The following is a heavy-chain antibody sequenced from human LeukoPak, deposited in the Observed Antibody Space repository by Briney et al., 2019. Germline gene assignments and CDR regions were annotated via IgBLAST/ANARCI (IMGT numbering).Heavy chain of an antibody. CDR3: ARRLTQYDCFDP. J-gene: IGHJ5*02. CDR1: GDSVSSNSVT. Sequence: SQTLSLTCAISGDSVSSNSVTWNWIRQSPSRGLEWLGRTYYRSTWYNDYAVSVRGRITVNPDTSKNQFSLHLNSVTPEDTAVYCCARRLTQYDCFDPWGQGVLVTVSS. D-gene: IGHD2-2*01. V-gene: IGHV6-1*01. CDR2: TYYRSTWYN.